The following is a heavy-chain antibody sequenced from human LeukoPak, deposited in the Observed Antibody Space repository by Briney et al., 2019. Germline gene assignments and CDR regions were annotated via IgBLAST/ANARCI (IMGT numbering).Heavy chain of an antibody. D-gene: IGHD6-19*01. V-gene: IGHV4-4*02. J-gene: IGHJ5*02. CDR2: IYHSGST. Sequence: PSETLSLTCAVSGGSISSSNWWSWVRQPPGKGLEWIGEIYHSGSTNYNPSLKSRVTISVDKSKNQFSLKLSSVTAADTAVYYCARSGLGSGWYNWFDPWGQGTLVTVSS. CDR3: ARSGLGSGWYNWFDP. CDR1: GGSISSSNW.